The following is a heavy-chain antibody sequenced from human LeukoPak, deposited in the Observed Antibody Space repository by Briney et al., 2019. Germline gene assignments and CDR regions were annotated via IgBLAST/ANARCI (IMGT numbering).Heavy chain of an antibody. J-gene: IGHJ5*02. D-gene: IGHD2-2*01. CDR2: INPNSGGT. CDR1: GYTFTGYY. V-gene: IGHV1-2*02. Sequence: GASVKVSCKASGYTFTGYYMHWVRQAPGQGLEWMGWINPNSGGTNYAQKFQGRVTMTRDTSISTAYMELSRLRSDDTAVYYCARGVGGYCSSTSCPNWFDPWGQGTLVTVSS. CDR3: ARGVGGYCSSTSCPNWFDP.